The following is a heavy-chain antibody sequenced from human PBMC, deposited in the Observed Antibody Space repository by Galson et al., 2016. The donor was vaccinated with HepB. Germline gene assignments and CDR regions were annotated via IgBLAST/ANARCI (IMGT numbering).Heavy chain of an antibody. J-gene: IGHJ4*02. CDR2: ISWNSRII. D-gene: IGHD2-2*01. CDR1: GFTFDDHA. CDR3: AKDKSPYASTWIDY. Sequence: SLRLSCAASGFTFDDHAMHWVRQAPGKGLEWVSGISWNSRIIVYADSVKGRFTVSRDNAENSLYLQVNSLRPEDSAFYYCAKDKSPYASTWIDYWGQGTLVTVSP. V-gene: IGHV3-9*01.